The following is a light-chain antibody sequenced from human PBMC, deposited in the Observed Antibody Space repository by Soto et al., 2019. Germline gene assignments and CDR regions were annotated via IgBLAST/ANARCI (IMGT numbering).Light chain of an antibody. CDR1: QSISSY. CDR2: DAS. J-gene: IGKJ5*01. V-gene: IGKV1-39*01. CDR3: QQSYSDPPIT. Sequence: DIQMTQSPSSLSASLGDRITITCRASQSISSYLNWYQQKPGKAPKLLIYDASSLQSGVPSRFSGSGSGTHFTLTISSLQPEDFATYYCQQSYSDPPITFGQGTRLDI.